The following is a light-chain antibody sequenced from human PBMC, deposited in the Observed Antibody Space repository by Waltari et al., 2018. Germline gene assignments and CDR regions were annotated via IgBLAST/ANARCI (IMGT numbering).Light chain of an antibody. CDR2: EVS. J-gene: IGLJ2*01. V-gene: IGLV2-23*02. CDR3: CSYAGSGSSVV. Sequence: QSALTQPASVSGSPGQSITISCTGTSSDVGNSNLVSWYQQHPGKAPKLIIYEVSQRPSGVSNRFSGSKSGTTASLTISGLQAEDEADFYCCSYAGSGSSVVFGGGTKLTVL. CDR1: SSDVGNSNL.